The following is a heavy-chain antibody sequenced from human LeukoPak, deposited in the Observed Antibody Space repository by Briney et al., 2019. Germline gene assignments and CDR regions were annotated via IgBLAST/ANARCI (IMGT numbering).Heavy chain of an antibody. V-gene: IGHV3-23*01. D-gene: IGHD5-12*01. Sequence: GSLRLSCAASGFTFSSYAMSWVRQAPGKGLEWVSAISGSGGSTYYADSVKGRFTISRDNSKNTLYLQMNSLRAEDTAVYYCARGREEWLRLPFDYWGQGTLVTVSS. J-gene: IGHJ4*02. CDR3: ARGREEWLRLPFDY. CDR2: ISGSGGST. CDR1: GFTFSSYA.